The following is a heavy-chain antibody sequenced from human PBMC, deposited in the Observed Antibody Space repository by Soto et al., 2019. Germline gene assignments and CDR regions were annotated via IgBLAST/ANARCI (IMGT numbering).Heavy chain of an antibody. Sequence: PSETLSLTCFVSGYSITAGGYYWSLIRHHPGKGLEWIGSFYSSGSIIYNPSLRSRVSISGDTSSNQFSMSLTSVTAADTARYYCARMYSSGSGWFHPWGQGTLVPVSS. CDR2: FYSSGSI. CDR1: GYSITAGGYY. V-gene: IGHV4-31*03. CDR3: ARMYSSGSGWFHP. J-gene: IGHJ5*02. D-gene: IGHD6-19*01.